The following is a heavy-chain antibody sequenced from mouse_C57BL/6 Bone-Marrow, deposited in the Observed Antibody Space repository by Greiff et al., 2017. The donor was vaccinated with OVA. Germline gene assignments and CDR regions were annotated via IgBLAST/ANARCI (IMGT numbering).Heavy chain of an antibody. CDR3: TTVVGGAMDY. Sequence: EVKLMESGAELVRPGASVKMSCTASGFNIKDDCMHWVKQRPEQGLEWIGWIDPENGDTEYASKFQGKATITADTSSNTAYLQLSSLTSEDTAVYYCTTVVGGAMDYWGQGTSVTVSS. V-gene: IGHV14-4*01. CDR1: GFNIKDDC. D-gene: IGHD1-1*01. CDR2: IDPENGDT. J-gene: IGHJ4*01.